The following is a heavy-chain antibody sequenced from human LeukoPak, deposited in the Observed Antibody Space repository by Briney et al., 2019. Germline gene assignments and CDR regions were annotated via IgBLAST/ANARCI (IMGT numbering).Heavy chain of an antibody. CDR2: INPNSGGT. CDR1: GYTFTGYY. V-gene: IGHV1-2*02. D-gene: IGHD5-24*01. Sequence: ASVKLSCKASGYTFTGYYMHSVRQAPGQGLECMGWINPNSGGTNYAQKFQGRVTMTRDTSISTAYMEVRRLRSDDTAVYYCARSLKRWLSLYYFDYWGQGTLVTVSS. J-gene: IGHJ4*02. CDR3: ARSLKRWLSLYYFDY.